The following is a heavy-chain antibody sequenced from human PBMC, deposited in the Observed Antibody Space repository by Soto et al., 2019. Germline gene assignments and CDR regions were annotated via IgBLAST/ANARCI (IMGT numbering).Heavy chain of an antibody. CDR3: ARGTYCSSTSCYEGPFDP. V-gene: IGHV1-8*01. CDR1: GYTFTSYD. CDR2: MNPNSGNT. D-gene: IGHD2-2*01. Sequence: QVQLVQSGAEVKKPGASVKVSCKASGYTFTSYDINWVRQATGQGLEWMGWMNPNSGNTGYAQKFQGGVTMTRNNSISTAYIELSSLRSEDTAVYYCARGTYCSSTSCYEGPFDPWGQGTLVTVSS. J-gene: IGHJ5*02.